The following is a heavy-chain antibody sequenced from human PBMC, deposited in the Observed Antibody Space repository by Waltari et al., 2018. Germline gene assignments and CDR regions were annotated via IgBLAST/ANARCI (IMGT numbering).Heavy chain of an antibody. V-gene: IGHV1-69*09. J-gene: IGHJ5*02. CDR2: IIPILGIA. D-gene: IGHD3-22*01. CDR3: ARDVAPITMIVGAENWFDP. Sequence: QVQLVQSGAEVKKPGSSVKVSCKASGGTFSSYAISWVRQAPGQGLEWMGRIIPILGIANYAQKFQGRVTITADKSTSTAYMELSSLRSEDTAVYYCARDVAPITMIVGAENWFDPWGQGTLVTVSS. CDR1: GGTFSSYA.